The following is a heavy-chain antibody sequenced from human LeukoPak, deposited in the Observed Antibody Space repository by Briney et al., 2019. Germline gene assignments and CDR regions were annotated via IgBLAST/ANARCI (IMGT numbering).Heavy chain of an antibody. CDR2: MNPNGGGT. D-gene: IGHD4/OR15-4a*01. CDR1: GYTFTAYY. J-gene: IGHJ3*01. V-gene: IGHV1-2*02. Sequence: ASVNVSCKASGYTFTAYYIHWVRQAPGPGLEWMGWMNPNGGGTAYAEKFQGRVTMTRDTSISTAYMELSDLRSDDTAVYYCARGIIMRGAKTFDFWGQGTEVTVSS. CDR3: ARGIIMRGAKTFDF.